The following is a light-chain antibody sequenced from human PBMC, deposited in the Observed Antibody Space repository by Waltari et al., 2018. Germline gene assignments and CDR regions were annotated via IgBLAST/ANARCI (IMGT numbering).Light chain of an antibody. V-gene: IGLV2-8*01. CDR2: EVS. Sequence: QSALTQPPSASGSPGQSVTISCTGTSSDVGGYNYVSWYQHHPGKAPQLMVYEVSKRPSGVPDRFSGSKSGNTASLTVSGLQAEDDADYYCSSYAGSNNLGVFGTGTKVTVL. J-gene: IGLJ1*01. CDR1: SSDVGGYNY. CDR3: SSYAGSNNLGV.